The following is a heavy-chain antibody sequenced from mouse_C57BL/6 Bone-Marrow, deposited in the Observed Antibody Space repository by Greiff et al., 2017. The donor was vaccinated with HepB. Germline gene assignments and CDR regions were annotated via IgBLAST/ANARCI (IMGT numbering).Heavy chain of an antibody. Sequence: QVQLQQSGAELARPGASVKLSCKASGYTFTSYGISWVKQRTGQGLEWIGEIYPRSGNTYYNEKFKGKATLTADKSSSTAYMELRSLTSEDSAVYYCARLDDYDEGYYFDYWGQGTTLTVSS. CDR2: IYPRSGNT. J-gene: IGHJ2*01. V-gene: IGHV1-81*01. D-gene: IGHD2-4*01. CDR3: ARLDDYDEGYYFDY. CDR1: GYTFTSYG.